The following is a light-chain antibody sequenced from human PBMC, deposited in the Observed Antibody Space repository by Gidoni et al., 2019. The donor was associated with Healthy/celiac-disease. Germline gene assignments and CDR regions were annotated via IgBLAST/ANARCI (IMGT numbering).Light chain of an antibody. CDR2: GKN. Sequence: SSELTQDPAVSVALGQTVRITCQGDSLRSYYASWYQQKPGPAPVLVIYGKNNRPSGLPDRFSGSSSGNTASLTITGAQAEDEADYYCNSRDSSGNHLVFGGGTKLTVL. CDR1: SLRSYY. CDR3: NSRDSSGNHLV. J-gene: IGLJ2*01. V-gene: IGLV3-19*01.